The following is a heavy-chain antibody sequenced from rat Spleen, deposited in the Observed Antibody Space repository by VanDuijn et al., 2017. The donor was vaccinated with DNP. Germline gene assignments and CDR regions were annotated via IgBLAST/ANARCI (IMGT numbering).Heavy chain of an antibody. CDR2: IIYDGSHT. CDR1: GFSFSDSA. J-gene: IGHJ2*01. CDR3: ATLYSGPFDS. D-gene: IGHD1-1*01. Sequence: EVQLVESGGGVVQPGKSLKLSCAASGFSFSDSAMAWVRQSPKMGLEWVATIIYDGSHTFYRDSVQGRFIISRDNAKTTLNLQMDSLRSEDTATYYCATLYSGPFDSWGQGVMVTVSS. V-gene: IGHV5S10*01.